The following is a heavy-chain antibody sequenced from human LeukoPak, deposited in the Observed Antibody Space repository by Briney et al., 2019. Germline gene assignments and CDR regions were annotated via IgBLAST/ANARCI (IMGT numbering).Heavy chain of an antibody. CDR1: GYTFTSYA. CDR3: ARDRMDTGTYFDY. D-gene: IGHD5-18*01. Sequence: ASVKVSCKASGYTFTSYAMHWVRQAPGQRLEWMGWSSAGNGNTKYSQEFQGRVTITRDTSASTAYMELSSLRSEDMAVYYCARDRMDTGTYFDYWGQGTLVTVSS. V-gene: IGHV1-3*02. CDR2: SSAGNGNT. J-gene: IGHJ4*02.